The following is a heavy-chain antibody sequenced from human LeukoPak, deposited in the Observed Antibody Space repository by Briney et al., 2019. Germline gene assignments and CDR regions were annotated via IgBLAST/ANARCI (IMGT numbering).Heavy chain of an antibody. J-gene: IGHJ4*02. D-gene: IGHD6-13*01. CDR3: ARDIGSSWLDY. V-gene: IGHV4-39*07. CDR1: GGSISSSSYY. CDR2: IYYSGST. Sequence: SETLSLTCTVSGGSISSSSYYWGWIRQPPGKGLEWIGSIYYSGSTYYNPSLKSRVTISVDTSKNQFSLKLSSVTAADTAVYYCARDIGSSWLDYWGQGTLVTVSS.